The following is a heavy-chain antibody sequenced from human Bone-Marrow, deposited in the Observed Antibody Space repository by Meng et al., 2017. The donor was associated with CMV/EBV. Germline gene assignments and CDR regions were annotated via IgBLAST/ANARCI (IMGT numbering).Heavy chain of an antibody. CDR1: GGTFSSYT. V-gene: IGHV1-69*02. CDR2: IIPILGIA. Sequence: SVKVSCKASGGTFSSYTISWVRQAPGQGLEWMGRIIPILGIANYAQKFQGRVTITADKSTSTAYMELSSLRSEDTAVYYCARRPYQLLYGYYYYGMDVWGQGTTVTVSS. J-gene: IGHJ6*02. CDR3: ARRPYQLLYGYYYYGMDV. D-gene: IGHD2-2*02.